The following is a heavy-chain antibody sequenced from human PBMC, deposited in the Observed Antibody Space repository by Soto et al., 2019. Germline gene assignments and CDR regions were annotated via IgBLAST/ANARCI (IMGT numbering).Heavy chain of an antibody. CDR3: ARDNIQNYVTRAATSCFHP. D-gene: IGHD2-15*01. V-gene: IGHV1-46*01. Sequence: DSVKVYCKASGFSISDYFMHWVRQAPGQGLEWMGIINPSGDSRNYAQKFQGRVTITRDTSTSTVYMDLSSLRYEDTAVYYCARDNIQNYVTRAATSCFHPWCQGTPVTGSS. CDR2: INPSGDSR. CDR1: GFSISDYF. J-gene: IGHJ5*02.